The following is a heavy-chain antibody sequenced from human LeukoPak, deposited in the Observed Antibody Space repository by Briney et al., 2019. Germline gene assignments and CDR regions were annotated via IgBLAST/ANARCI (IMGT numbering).Heavy chain of an antibody. D-gene: IGHD6-13*01. V-gene: IGHV3-9*01. J-gene: IGHJ4*02. CDR1: GFTFDDHA. CDR2: ISWNGGTI. CDR3: ANSYTSIAATGSTDFDF. Sequence: PGGSLRLSCAASGFTFDDHAMHWVRQAPGKGLEWVSGISWNGGTIVYADSVKGRFTISRDNAKNSLYLQMNSLRLEDTALYYCANSYTSIAATGSTDFDFWDQGILVTVSS.